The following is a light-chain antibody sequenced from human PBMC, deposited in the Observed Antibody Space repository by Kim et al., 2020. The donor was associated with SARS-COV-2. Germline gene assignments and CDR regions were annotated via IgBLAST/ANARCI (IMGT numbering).Light chain of an antibody. CDR1: QSISSY. Sequence: DIQMTQSPSSLSASVGDRVTITCRASQSISSYLNWYQQKPGKAPKLLIYAASSLQSGVPSRFSGSGAGTDFTLTISSLQPEYFASYYCQQSYRTPYSCGQGTKLEI. J-gene: IGKJ2*03. V-gene: IGKV1-39*01. CDR2: AAS. CDR3: QQSYRTPYS.